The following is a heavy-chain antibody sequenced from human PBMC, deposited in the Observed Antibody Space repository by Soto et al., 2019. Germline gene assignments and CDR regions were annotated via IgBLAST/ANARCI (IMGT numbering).Heavy chain of an antibody. CDR3: AKVGIVVATSDY. J-gene: IGHJ4*02. D-gene: IGHD6-19*01. CDR2: IYSGGST. V-gene: IGHV3-53*01. Sequence: PGGSLRLSCAASGFTVSSNYMSWVRQAPGKGLEWVSVIYSGGSTYYADSVKGRFTISRDNSKNTLYLQMNSLSAEDTATYHCAKVGIVVATSDYWGQGTLVTVSS. CDR1: GFTVSSNY.